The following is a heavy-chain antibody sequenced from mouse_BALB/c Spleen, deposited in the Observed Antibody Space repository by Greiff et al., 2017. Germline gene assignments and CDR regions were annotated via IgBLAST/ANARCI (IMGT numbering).Heavy chain of an antibody. CDR3: ARREVGSYYAMDY. D-gene: IGHD3-1*01. CDR2: IDPANGNT. V-gene: IGHV14-3*02. Sequence: EVQLVESGAELVKPGASVKLSCTASGFNIKDTYMYWVKQRPEQGLEWIGRIDPANGNTKYDPKFQGKATITADTSSNTAYLQLSSLTSEDTAVYYCARREVGSYYAMDYWGQGTSVTVSS. J-gene: IGHJ4*01. CDR1: GFNIKDTY.